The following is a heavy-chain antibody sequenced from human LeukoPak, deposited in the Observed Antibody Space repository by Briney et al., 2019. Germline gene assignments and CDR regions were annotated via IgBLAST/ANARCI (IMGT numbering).Heavy chain of an antibody. D-gene: IGHD4-23*01. CDR2: INHSGST. Sequence: KPSETLSLTCAVYGGSFSGYYWSWIRQPPGKGLEWIGEINHSGSTNYNPSLKSRVTISVDTSKNQFSLKLSSVTAADTAVYYCARTGGWEPMTTVVNRFFDYWGQGTLVTVSS. V-gene: IGHV4-34*01. CDR3: ARTGGWEPMTTVVNRFFDY. CDR1: GGSFSGYY. J-gene: IGHJ4*02.